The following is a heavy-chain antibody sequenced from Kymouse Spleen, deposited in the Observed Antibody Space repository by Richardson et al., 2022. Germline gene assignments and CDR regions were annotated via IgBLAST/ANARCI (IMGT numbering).Heavy chain of an antibody. Sequence: EVQLVESGGGLVQPGRSLRLSCAASGFTFDDYAMHWVRQAPGKGLEWVSGISWNSGSIGYADSVKGRFTISRDNAKNSLYLQMNSLRAEDTALYYCAKDMGSSWYDYYYYYGMDVWGQGTTVTVSS. CDR1: GFTFDDYA. V-gene: IGHV3-9*01. CDR2: ISWNSGSI. CDR3: AKDMGSSWYDYYYYYGMDV. J-gene: IGHJ6*02. D-gene: IGHD6-13*01.